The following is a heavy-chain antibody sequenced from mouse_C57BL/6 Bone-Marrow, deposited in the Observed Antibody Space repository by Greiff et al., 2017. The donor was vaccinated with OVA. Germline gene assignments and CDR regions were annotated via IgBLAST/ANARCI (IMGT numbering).Heavy chain of an antibody. CDR1: GFTFSSYA. V-gene: IGHV5-4*03. CDR3: ARGGITTVVARYAMDY. CDR2: ISDGGSYT. D-gene: IGHD1-1*01. Sequence: EVKLMESGGGLVQPKGSLKLSCAASGFTFSSYAMSWVRQTPEKRLEWVATISDGGSYTYYPDNVKGRFTISRDNAKNNLYLQMSHLKSEDTAMYYCARGGITTVVARYAMDYWGQGTSVTVSS. J-gene: IGHJ4*01.